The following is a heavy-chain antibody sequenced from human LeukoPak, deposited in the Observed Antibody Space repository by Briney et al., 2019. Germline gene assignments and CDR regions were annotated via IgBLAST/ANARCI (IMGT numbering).Heavy chain of an antibody. Sequence: PGGSLRLSCAASGFTFSSYGMHWVRQAPGKGLEWVAVIWYDGSNKYYADSVKGRFTISRDNFKNTLYLQMNSLRAEDTAVYYCARDLEGYCSSTSCYNPLLDYWGQGTLVTVSS. J-gene: IGHJ4*02. V-gene: IGHV3-30*19. CDR2: IWYDGSNK. CDR3: ARDLEGYCSSTSCYNPLLDY. D-gene: IGHD2-2*02. CDR1: GFTFSSYG.